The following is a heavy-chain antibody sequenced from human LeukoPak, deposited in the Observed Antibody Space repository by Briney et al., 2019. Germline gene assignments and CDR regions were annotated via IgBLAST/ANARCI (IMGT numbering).Heavy chain of an antibody. J-gene: IGHJ4*02. D-gene: IGHD3-9*01. V-gene: IGHV4-61*02. CDR1: GGSISSGSYY. Sequence: PSETLSLTCTVSGGSISSGSYYWSWIRQPAGKGLEWIGRIYTSGSTNYNPSLKSRVTISVDTSKNQFSLKLSSVTAADTAVYYCARGSGRYFDWLSPHFDYWGQGTLATVSS. CDR3: ARGSGRYFDWLSPHFDY. CDR2: IYTSGST.